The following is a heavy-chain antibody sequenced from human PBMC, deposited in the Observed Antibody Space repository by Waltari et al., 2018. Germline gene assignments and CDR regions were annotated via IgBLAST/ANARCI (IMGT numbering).Heavy chain of an antibody. Sequence: EVQLVESGGGLVQPGGSLRLSCAASGFTFSSYSMNWVRQAPGKGLEGVAYISSSSSTRYYADSVKGRFTISRDNAKNSLYLQMNSLRAEDTAVYYCARAYGSGGAFDIWGQGTMVTVSS. CDR2: ISSSSSTR. CDR1: GFTFSSYS. CDR3: ARAYGSGGAFDI. V-gene: IGHV3-48*01. D-gene: IGHD3-10*01. J-gene: IGHJ3*02.